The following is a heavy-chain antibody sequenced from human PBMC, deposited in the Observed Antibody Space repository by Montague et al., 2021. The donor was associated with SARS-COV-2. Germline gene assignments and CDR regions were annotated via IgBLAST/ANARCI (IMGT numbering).Heavy chain of an antibody. CDR2: IYYSGST. J-gene: IGHJ6*02. Sequence: SETLSLTSTVSGGAISSSSHYWGWIRQPPGKGLEWIGSIYYSGSTYYXPSLKSRVTISVDTSKNQFSLKLSSVTAADTAVYYCARDTRITMLVVVNRYGMDVWGQGTTVTVSS. D-gene: IGHD3-22*01. V-gene: IGHV4-39*07. CDR1: GGAISSSSHY. CDR3: ARDTRITMLVVVNRYGMDV.